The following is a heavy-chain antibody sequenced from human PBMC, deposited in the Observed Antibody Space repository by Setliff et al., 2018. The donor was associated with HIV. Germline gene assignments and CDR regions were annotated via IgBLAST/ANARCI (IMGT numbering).Heavy chain of an antibody. CDR2: IHTSGST. V-gene: IGHV4-61*09. CDR1: GDSISSGRFY. Sequence: SETLSLTCAVSGDSISSGRFYWTWIRQPAGKGLEWIGHIHTSGSTDFNPSLKSRVTISADTSKNQFSLKLSSLTAADTAVYYCARQMPGVRGSSNYFDYWGQGTLVTVSS. D-gene: IGHD3-10*01. CDR3: ARQMPGVRGSSNYFDY. J-gene: IGHJ4*02.